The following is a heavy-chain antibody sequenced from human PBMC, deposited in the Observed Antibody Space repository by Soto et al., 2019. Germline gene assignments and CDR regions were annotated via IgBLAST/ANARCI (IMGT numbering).Heavy chain of an antibody. Sequence: SETLSLTCAVSGGSISSSNWWSWVRQPPGKGLEWIGEIYHSGSTNYNPSLKSRITISVDKSKNQFSLKLSSVTAADTAVYYCARDHSSSWSRLRKENWFDPWGQGTLVTVSS. CDR3: ARDHSSSWSRLRKENWFDP. J-gene: IGHJ5*02. V-gene: IGHV4-4*02. D-gene: IGHD6-13*01. CDR2: IYHSGST. CDR1: GGSISSSNW.